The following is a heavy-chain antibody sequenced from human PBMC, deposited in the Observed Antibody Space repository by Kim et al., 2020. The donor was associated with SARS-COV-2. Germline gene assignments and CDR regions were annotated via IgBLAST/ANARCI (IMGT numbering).Heavy chain of an antibody. Sequence: SETLSLTCAVSGDSITNSSSYWGWIRQPPGKGLEWIGTIYYTGITYYNPSLKSRVTISVDTSKHQFSLKLTSMTAADTAVYFCARDIRIGDCSGGSCGFDYWGRGAVVAVSS. J-gene: IGHJ4*02. CDR3: ARDIRIGDCSGGSCGFDY. CDR1: GDSITNSSSY. D-gene: IGHD2-15*01. CDR2: IYYTGIT. V-gene: IGHV4-39*07.